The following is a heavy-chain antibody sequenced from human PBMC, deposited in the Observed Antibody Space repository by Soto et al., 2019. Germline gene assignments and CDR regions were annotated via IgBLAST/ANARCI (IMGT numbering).Heavy chain of an antibody. CDR1: GFAFSSSA. V-gene: IGHV3-23*01. D-gene: IGHD2-8*02. CDR3: AKVRPLRDCTDSSCLGASEI. Sequence: EVQLLESGGGLVQPGGSLRLSCAASGFAFSSSAMSWVRQAPGKGLEWVSAISDSGSTYYADSVKGRFTISRDNSKNTLYLQMNSLRGEDTAVYYCAKVRPLRDCTDSSCLGASEIWGQGIMVIVSS. J-gene: IGHJ3*02. CDR2: ISDSGST.